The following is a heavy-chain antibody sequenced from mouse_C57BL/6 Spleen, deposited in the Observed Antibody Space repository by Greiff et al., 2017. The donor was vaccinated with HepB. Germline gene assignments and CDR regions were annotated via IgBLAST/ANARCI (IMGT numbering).Heavy chain of an antibody. Sequence: EVQLQQSGPELVKPGASVKIPCKASGYTFTDYNMDWVKQSHGKSLEWIGEINPNNGGTIYNQKFKGKTTLTVDKSSSTAYMELRSLTSEDTAVDYCARGGYYDYAMDYWGQGTSVTVSA. CDR1: GYTFTDYN. CDR3: ARGGYYDYAMDY. CDR2: INPNNGGT. V-gene: IGHV1-18*01. J-gene: IGHJ4*01. D-gene: IGHD2-3*01.